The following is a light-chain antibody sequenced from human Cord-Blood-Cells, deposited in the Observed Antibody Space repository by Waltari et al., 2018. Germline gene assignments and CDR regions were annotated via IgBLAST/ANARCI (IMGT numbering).Light chain of an antibody. CDR2: AAF. CDR1: QSISSY. V-gene: IGKV1-39*01. CDR3: QQSYSTPPLT. J-gene: IGKJ4*01. Sequence: DIQMTQSPSSLSASVGDRVTITCRASQSISSYLNWYQQKPGKAPKLLIYAAFSLHSGVPSSFSGSGSGTDFTLTISSLQPEDFATYYCQQSYSTPPLTFGGGTKVEIK.